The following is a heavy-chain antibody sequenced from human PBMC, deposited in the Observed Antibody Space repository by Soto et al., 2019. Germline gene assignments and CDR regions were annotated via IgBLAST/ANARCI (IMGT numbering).Heavy chain of an antibody. Sequence: VGSLRLSCAASGFTFSNYWMHWVRQAPGKGLMWVSRINTDGSRTTYADSVKGRFAISRDNAKNTVYLQMNSLRAEDTAVYYCARVKSGSYDWFDPWGQGTLVTVSS. CDR2: INTDGSRT. CDR1: GFTFSNYW. J-gene: IGHJ5*02. V-gene: IGHV3-74*01. CDR3: ARVKSGSYDWFDP. D-gene: IGHD3-10*01.